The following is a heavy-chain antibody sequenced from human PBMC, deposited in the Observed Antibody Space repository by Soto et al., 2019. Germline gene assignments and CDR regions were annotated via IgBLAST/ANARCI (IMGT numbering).Heavy chain of an antibody. J-gene: IGHJ5*02. V-gene: IGHV1-69*01. CDR3: ARSHCSSTSCSKEYNWFDP. D-gene: IGHD2-2*01. CDR1: GGTFSSYA. CDR2: IIPIFGTA. Sequence: QVQLVQSGAEVKKPGSSVKVSCKASGGTFSSYAIIWVRQAPGQGLEWMGGIIPIFGTANYAQKFQGRVTITADESTSTAYMELSSLRSEDTAVYYCARSHCSSTSCSKEYNWFDPWGQGTLVTVSS.